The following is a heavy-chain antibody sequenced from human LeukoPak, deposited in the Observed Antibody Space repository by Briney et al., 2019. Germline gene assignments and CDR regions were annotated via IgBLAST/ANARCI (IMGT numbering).Heavy chain of an antibody. Sequence: GGSLRLSCAASGFTFSSFAMSWVRQAPGKGLEWVANIKQDGSEKYYVDSVKGRFTISRDNAKNSLYLQMNSLRAEDTAVYYCARNPRVGYCSSTSCGQGRGPNYYYMDVWGKGTTVTVSS. V-gene: IGHV3-7*01. J-gene: IGHJ6*03. CDR3: ARNPRVGYCSSTSCGQGRGPNYYYMDV. CDR2: IKQDGSEK. D-gene: IGHD2-2*01. CDR1: GFTFSSFA.